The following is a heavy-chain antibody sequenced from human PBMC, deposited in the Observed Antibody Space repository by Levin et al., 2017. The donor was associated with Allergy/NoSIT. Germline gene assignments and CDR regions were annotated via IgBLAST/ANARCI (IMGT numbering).Heavy chain of an antibody. V-gene: IGHV3-74*01. CDR2: INGDGSRT. CDR1: GFTFTNHW. D-gene: IGHD2-2*01. Sequence: SCAASGFTFTNHWMHWVRQTPGEGLVWVSRINGDGSRTSYADSVKGRFTISRDNAKNTLYLQLNNLGPEDTAVYYCTREGCSSTSCYRWWFDPWGRGTLVTVSS. CDR3: TREGCSSTSCYRWWFDP. J-gene: IGHJ5*02.